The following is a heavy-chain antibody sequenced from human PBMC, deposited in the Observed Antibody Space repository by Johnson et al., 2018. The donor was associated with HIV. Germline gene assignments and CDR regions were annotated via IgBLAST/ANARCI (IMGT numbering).Heavy chain of an antibody. CDR2: IYSGGNT. Sequence: VQLVESGGGLVQPGGSLRLSCAASGFSVSNYYMSWVRQAPGKGLEWVSLIYSGGNTYYADSVKGRFTISRDNSKNTLYLQMNSLRVEDTAVYYCARFPSSGYYLDAFDIWGQGTMLTVSS. V-gene: IGHV3-66*01. J-gene: IGHJ3*02. CDR1: GFSVSNYY. CDR3: ARFPSSGYYLDAFDI. D-gene: IGHD3-22*01.